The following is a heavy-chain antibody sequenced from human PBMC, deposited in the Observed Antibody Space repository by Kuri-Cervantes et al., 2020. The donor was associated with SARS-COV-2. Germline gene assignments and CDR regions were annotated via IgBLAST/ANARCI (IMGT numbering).Heavy chain of an antibody. V-gene: IGHV4-38-2*02. J-gene: IGHJ4*02. Sequence: SETLSLTCSVSGYSISSGYYWGWIRQPPGKGLEWIGSIYHSESTYYNPSLKSRVTISVDTSKNQFSLKLSSVTAADTAVYYCARGVYWNDPRDASGFDYWGQGTLVTVSS. CDR3: ARGVYWNDPRDASGFDY. D-gene: IGHD1-1*01. CDR1: GYSISSGYY. CDR2: IYHSEST.